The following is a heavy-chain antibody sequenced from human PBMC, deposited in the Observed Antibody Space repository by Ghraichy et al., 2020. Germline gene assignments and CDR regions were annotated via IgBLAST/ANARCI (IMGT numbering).Heavy chain of an antibody. V-gene: IGHV3-11*01. CDR3: ARDIFSSSSWWFDP. D-gene: IGHD6-13*01. J-gene: IGHJ5*02. CDR2: ISSSGSTI. Sequence: SLNLSCAASGFTFSDYYMSWIRQAPGKGLEWVSYISSSGSTIYYADSVKGRFTISRDNAKNSLYLQMNSLRAEDTAVYYCARDIFSSSSWWFDPWGQGTLVTVSS. CDR1: GFTFSDYY.